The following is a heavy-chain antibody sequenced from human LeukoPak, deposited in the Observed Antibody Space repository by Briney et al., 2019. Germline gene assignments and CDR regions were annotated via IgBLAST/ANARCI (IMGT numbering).Heavy chain of an antibody. D-gene: IGHD3-22*01. Sequence: GGSLRLSCAASGFTLSSYSMHWVRQAPGKGLEWVSYISSSSSTIYYADSVKGRFTISRDNAKNSLYLQMNSLRAEDTAVYYCARRRTYYYDSSGYYDAFDIRGQGTMVTVSS. CDR1: GFTLSSYS. CDR3: ARRRTYYYDSSGYYDAFDI. J-gene: IGHJ3*02. CDR2: ISSSSSTI. V-gene: IGHV3-48*01.